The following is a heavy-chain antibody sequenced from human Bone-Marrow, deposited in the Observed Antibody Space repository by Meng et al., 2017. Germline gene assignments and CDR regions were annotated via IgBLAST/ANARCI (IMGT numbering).Heavy chain of an antibody. D-gene: IGHD2-15*01. CDR3: ARDDNCSGGSCYLTPGWFDP. CDR2: ISAYNGNT. Sequence: QVQVVQAGAEAKKPGASVVVSCKASGYTFTSYGISWVRQAPGQGLEWMGWISAYNGNTNYAQKLQGRVTMTTDTSTSTAYMELRSLRSDDTAVYYCARDDNCSGGSCYLTPGWFDPWGQGTLVTVSS. V-gene: IGHV1-18*01. CDR1: GYTFTSYG. J-gene: IGHJ5*02.